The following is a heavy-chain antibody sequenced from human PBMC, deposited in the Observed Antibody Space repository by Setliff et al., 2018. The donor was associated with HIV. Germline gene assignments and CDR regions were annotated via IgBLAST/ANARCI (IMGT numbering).Heavy chain of an antibody. V-gene: IGHV4-38-2*02. D-gene: IGHD1-26*01. CDR1: SYSISSGYY. J-gene: IGHJ4*02. Sequence: PSETLSLTCSVSSYSISSGYYWGWIRQPPGKGLEWIGNIYQSGSTFYNPSLKSRVTMSVDTSKNQFSLKLDSVTAADTAVYYCAREQFGGSYKSKVDYWGQGTLVTAPQ. CDR2: IYQSGST. CDR3: AREQFGGSYKSKVDY.